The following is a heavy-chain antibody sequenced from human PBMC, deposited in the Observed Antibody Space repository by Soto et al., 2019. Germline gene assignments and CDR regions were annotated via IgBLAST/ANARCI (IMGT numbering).Heavy chain of an antibody. Sequence: VESLPNCCKGSDYSFTSYWIVCVLQMPGKGLEWMGIIYPGDSDTRYSPSFQGQVTISSDKSISTAYLQWSSLKASDTAMYYCARSWRGNDAFDIWGQGTMVTVSS. CDR1: DYSFTSYW. CDR2: IYPGDSDT. V-gene: IGHV5-51*01. J-gene: IGHJ3*02. CDR3: ARSWRGNDAFDI.